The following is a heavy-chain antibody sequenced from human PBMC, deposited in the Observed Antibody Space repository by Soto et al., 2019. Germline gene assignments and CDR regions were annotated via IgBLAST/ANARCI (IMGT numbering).Heavy chain of an antibody. J-gene: IGHJ3*02. V-gene: IGHV4-59*01. CDR2: IYYSGST. CDR3: ARLIAANWGYCSGGSCPDAFEI. D-gene: IGHD2-15*01. Sequence: SETLSLTCTVSGGSISSYYWSWIRQPPGKGLEWIGYIYYSGSTNYNPSLKSRVTISVDTSKNQFSLKLSSVTAADTAVYYCARLIAANWGYCSGGSCPDAFEIWGQGTMVTVSS. CDR1: GGSISSYY.